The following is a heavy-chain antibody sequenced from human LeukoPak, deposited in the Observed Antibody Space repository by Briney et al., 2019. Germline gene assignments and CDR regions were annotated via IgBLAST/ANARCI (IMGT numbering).Heavy chain of an antibody. CDR2: ISSSGSTI. CDR3: ARDPSIAAAGKTSDAFDI. CDR1: GFTFSDYY. J-gene: IGHJ3*02. D-gene: IGHD6-13*01. V-gene: IGHV3-11*04. Sequence: PGGSLRLSCAASGFTFSDYYMSWIRQAPGKGLEWVSYISSSGSTIYYADSVKGRFTISRDNAKNSLYLQMNSLRAEDTAVYYCARDPSIAAAGKTSDAFDIWGQGTMVTASS.